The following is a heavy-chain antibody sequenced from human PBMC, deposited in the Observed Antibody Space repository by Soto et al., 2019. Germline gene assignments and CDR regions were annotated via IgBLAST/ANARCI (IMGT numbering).Heavy chain of an antibody. CDR1: GGSISSYY. CDR2: IYYSGST. Sequence: SETPCLTCTVSGGSISSYYWSWIRQPPGKGLEWIGYIYYSGSTNYNPSLKSRVTISVDTSKNQFSLKLSSVTAADTAVYYCARVGATYAFDYWGQGTLVTVSS. D-gene: IGHD1-26*01. CDR3: ARVGATYAFDY. J-gene: IGHJ4*02. V-gene: IGHV4-59*01.